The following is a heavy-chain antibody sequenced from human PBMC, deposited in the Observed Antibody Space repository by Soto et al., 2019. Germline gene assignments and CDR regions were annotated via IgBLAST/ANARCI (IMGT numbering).Heavy chain of an antibody. J-gene: IGHJ4*02. CDR2: ISATGGGT. CDR1: GFKFSNYA. Sequence: GGSLRLSCAASGFKFSNYAMSWVRQAPGKGLEWVSLISATGGGTYYADSVKGRFTISRDNSHNTLYLQVHSLTAEDTAVYYCAKDRRAGGNSAFYFDFWGQAAQVTVSS. CDR3: AKDRRAGGNSAFYFDF. V-gene: IGHV3-23*01. D-gene: IGHD3-16*01.